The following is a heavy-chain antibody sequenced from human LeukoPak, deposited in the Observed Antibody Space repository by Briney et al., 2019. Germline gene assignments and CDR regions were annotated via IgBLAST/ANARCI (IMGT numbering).Heavy chain of an antibody. J-gene: IGHJ4*02. CDR2: ISGSGGST. Sequence: GGSLRLSCAASGFTFSSYAMSWVRQAPGKGLEWVSAISGSGGSTYYADSVKGRFTISRDNSKNTLYLQMNSLRAEDTAVYYCAKDPGYDILTGYVPGFDYWGQGTLVTLSS. CDR1: GFTFSSYA. CDR3: AKDPGYDILTGYVPGFDY. V-gene: IGHV3-23*01. D-gene: IGHD3-9*01.